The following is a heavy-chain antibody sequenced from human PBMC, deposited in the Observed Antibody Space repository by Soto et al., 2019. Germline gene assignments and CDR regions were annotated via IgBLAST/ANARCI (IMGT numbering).Heavy chain of an antibody. Sequence: QVQLVESGGGVVQPGRSLRLSCAASGFTFSAYTMHWVRQPPGKGLEWVAVISYDGNNERYTDPVKGRFTVSRDNSKSTLYLQMNSRKSEDTTVYYCAIDGYSGRSDGFDIWGQGTMVTVSS. CDR3: AIDGYSGRSDGFDI. V-gene: IGHV3-30-3*01. CDR2: ISYDGNNE. CDR1: GFTFSAYT. D-gene: IGHD1-26*01. J-gene: IGHJ3*02.